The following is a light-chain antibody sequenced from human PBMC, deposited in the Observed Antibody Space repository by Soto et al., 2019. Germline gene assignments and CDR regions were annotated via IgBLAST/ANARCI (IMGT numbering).Light chain of an antibody. J-gene: IGKJ2*03. CDR3: QQYNSYPYS. CDR1: QTIFSW. Sequence: IQMNQSPSTLSASVGDRVSITCRASQTIFSWLAWYQQKPGKAPKLVIYKASSLESGVPSRYSGSGSGTEFTLTISGLQPDDFATYYCQQYNSYPYSFGQGTKLEIK. CDR2: KAS. V-gene: IGKV1-5*03.